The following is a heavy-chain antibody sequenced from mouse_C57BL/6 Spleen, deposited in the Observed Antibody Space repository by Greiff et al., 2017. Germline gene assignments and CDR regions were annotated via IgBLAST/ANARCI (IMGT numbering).Heavy chain of an antibody. J-gene: IGHJ3*01. V-gene: IGHV5-9-1*02. D-gene: IGHD1-1*01. CDR3: TRHYGSSFAY. CDR1: GFTFSSYA. Sequence: VKLVESGEGLVKPGGSLKLSCAASGFTFSSYAMSWVRQTPEKRLEWVAYISSGGDYIYYADTVKGRFTISRDNARNTLYLQMSSLKSEDTAMYYCTRHYGSSFAYWGQGTLVTVSA. CDR2: ISSGGDYI.